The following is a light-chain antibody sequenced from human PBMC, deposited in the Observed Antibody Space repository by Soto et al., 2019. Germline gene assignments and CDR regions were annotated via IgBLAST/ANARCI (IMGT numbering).Light chain of an antibody. J-gene: IGLJ1*01. CDR2: EVS. CDR3: TSYRTNTTLLYV. CDR1: SSDIGGYNF. Sequence: QSALTQPASVSGSPGQSITISCTGTSSDIGGYNFVSWYQHHPGRAPKLMIYEVSNRPSGVSNRFSGSKSGDTASPTISGLQAEDEADYYCTSYRTNTTLLYVFGTGTKLTVL. V-gene: IGLV2-14*01.